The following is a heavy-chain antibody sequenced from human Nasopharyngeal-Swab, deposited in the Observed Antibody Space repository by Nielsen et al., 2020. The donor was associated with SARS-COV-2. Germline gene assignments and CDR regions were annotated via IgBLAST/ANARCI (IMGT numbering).Heavy chain of an antibody. CDR2: ISGSGGTT. D-gene: IGHD3-10*01. V-gene: IGHV3-23*01. Sequence: GESLKISCAASGFTFNSYAMNWVRQAPGKGLEWVSAISGSGGTTYYADSVRGRFTISRDNAKNSLYLQMNSLRAEDTAVYYCARGASDYGSGSYFAEDYYYYGMDVWGQGTTVTVSS. CDR3: ARGASDYGSGSYFAEDYYYYGMDV. CDR1: GFTFNSYA. J-gene: IGHJ6*02.